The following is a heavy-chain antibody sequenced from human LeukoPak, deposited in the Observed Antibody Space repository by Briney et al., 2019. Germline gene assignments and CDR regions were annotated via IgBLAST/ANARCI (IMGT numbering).Heavy chain of an antibody. CDR2: IKQDGSEK. J-gene: IGHJ4*02. CDR3: ARGPYTNGHNFDY. V-gene: IGHV3-7*04. D-gene: IGHD6-19*01. Sequence: GGSLRLSCAASGFTFSSYWMSWVRQAPGKGLEWVANIKQDGSEKYYVDSVKGRFTISRDNAKNSLYLQMNSLRAEDTAVYYCARGPYTNGHNFDYWGQGTLATVSS. CDR1: GFTFSSYW.